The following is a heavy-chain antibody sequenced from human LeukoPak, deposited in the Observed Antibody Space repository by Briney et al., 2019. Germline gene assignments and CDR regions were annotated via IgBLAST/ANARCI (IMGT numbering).Heavy chain of an antibody. J-gene: IGHJ6*02. Sequence: PGGSLRLSCAASGFTFSRDLMTWVRQAPGKGLEWVANIKEDGSEKYYVDSVKGRFTISRDNAKNSLYLEMNSLRVEDTAVYYCARPKKDFWSGRFYVYHVLGVWGQGTTVTVS. CDR1: GFTFSRDL. CDR2: IKEDGSEK. V-gene: IGHV3-7*01. CDR3: ARPKKDFWSGRFYVYHVLGV. D-gene: IGHD3-3*01.